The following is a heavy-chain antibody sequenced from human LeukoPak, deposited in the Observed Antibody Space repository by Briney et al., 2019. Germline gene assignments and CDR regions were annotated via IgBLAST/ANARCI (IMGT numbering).Heavy chain of an antibody. CDR1: GYTFTSYG. V-gene: IGHV1-18*01. J-gene: IGHJ4*02. D-gene: IGHD3-3*01. CDR2: ISAYNGNT. CDR3: ARGGHDFWSGYRLFDY. Sequence: GASVKVSCKASGYTFTSYGISWVRQAPGQGLEWMGWISAYNGNTNYAQKLQGRVTITRNTSISTAYMELSSLRSEDTAVYYCARGGHDFWSGYRLFDYWGQGTLVTVSS.